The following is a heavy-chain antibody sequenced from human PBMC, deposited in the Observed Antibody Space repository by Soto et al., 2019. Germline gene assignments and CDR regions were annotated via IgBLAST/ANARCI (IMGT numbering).Heavy chain of an antibody. V-gene: IGHV4-59*01. D-gene: IGHD4-17*01. Sequence: QVQLQESGPGLVKPSETLSLTCPVSGGSISSYYWSWIRQPPGKGLEWIGYIYYSGSTNYNPSLKSRVTISVDTSKNQFSLKLSSVTAADTAVYYCAALTVTITKAFDYWGQGTLVTVSS. CDR3: AALTVTITKAFDY. J-gene: IGHJ4*02. CDR2: IYYSGST. CDR1: GGSISSYY.